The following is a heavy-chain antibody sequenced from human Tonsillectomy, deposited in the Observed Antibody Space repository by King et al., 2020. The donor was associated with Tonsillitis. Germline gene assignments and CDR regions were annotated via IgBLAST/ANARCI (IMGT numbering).Heavy chain of an antibody. V-gene: IGHV4-30-4*01. Sequence: QLQESGPGLVKPSQTLSLTCTVSGGSISSSNYYWTWIRQAPGKGLEWIGYISYSGSTYYNPSRKSRVTMSVDTSENHCSLNLTSVTAADTAVYYCARELFASTYTSGSGFDIWGPGAMVTVSS. D-gene: IGHD3-10*01. CDR1: GGSISSSNYY. CDR3: ARELFASTYTSGSGFDI. CDR2: ISYSGST. J-gene: IGHJ3*02.